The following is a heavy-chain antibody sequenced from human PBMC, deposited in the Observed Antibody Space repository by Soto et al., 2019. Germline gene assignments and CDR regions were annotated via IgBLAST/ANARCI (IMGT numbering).Heavy chain of an antibody. Sequence: QVQLVQSGAEVKKPGASVKVSCKASGYTFTSYDIKWVRQATGQGLEWMGWMNPNSGHTGYAQKFQGRVTMTRNTSISTAYMELSSRTSEDTAVYYCVRMRCGESNSPTNWFDPWGQGTLVTVSS. J-gene: IGHJ5*02. CDR3: VRMRCGESNSPTNWFDP. V-gene: IGHV1-8*01. D-gene: IGHD3-10*01. CDR2: MNPNSGHT. CDR1: GYTFTSYD.